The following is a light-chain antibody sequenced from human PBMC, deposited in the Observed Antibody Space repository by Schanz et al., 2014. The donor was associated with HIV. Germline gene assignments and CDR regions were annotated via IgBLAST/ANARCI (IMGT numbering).Light chain of an antibody. CDR3: QQSYSTPRS. CDR1: QGISSY. V-gene: IGKV1-39*01. J-gene: IGKJ1*01. CDR2: AAS. Sequence: IQLTQSPSSLSASVGDRVTITCRASQGISSYLAWYQQKPGKAPKLLIYAASTLQSGVPSRFSGSGSGTVFTLTISSLQAEDFATYYCQQSYSTPRSFGQGTKVEIK.